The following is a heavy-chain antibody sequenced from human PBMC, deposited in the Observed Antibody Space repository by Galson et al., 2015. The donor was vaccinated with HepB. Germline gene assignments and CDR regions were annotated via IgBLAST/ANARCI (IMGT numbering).Heavy chain of an antibody. CDR1: GYSFRHHG. J-gene: IGHJ4*01. Sequence: SVKVSCKASGYSFRHHGISWVRQAPGQGLEWLGWTGSDNGETKYTEKFQGRVTMTTDISMSTSYMELRSLRSDDTAVYYCARAVLGSLYGDFDYWGQGTLITVSS. V-gene: IGHV1-18*04. CDR3: ARAVLGSLYGDFDY. CDR2: TGSDNGET. D-gene: IGHD2-15*01.